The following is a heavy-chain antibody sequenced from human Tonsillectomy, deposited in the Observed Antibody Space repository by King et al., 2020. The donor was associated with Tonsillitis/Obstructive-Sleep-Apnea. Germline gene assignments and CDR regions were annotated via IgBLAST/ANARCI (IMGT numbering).Heavy chain of an antibody. CDR1: GFTFSSYG. V-gene: IGHV3-30*18. CDR2: ISYDGSNK. Sequence: QLVQSGGGVVQPGRSLRLSCAASGFTFSSYGMHWVRQAPGKGLDGVALISYDGSNKYYADSVKGRFTISRDNSKNTLYLQMNSLRGEETAVYYCAKDLEGAIPWFDPWGQGTLVSVSS. J-gene: IGHJ5*02. CDR3: AKDLEGAIPWFDP. D-gene: IGHD1-26*01.